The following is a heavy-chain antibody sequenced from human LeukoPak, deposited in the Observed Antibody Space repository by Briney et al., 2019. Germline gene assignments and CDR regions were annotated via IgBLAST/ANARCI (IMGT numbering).Heavy chain of an antibody. V-gene: IGHV4-39*01. D-gene: IGHD4-11*01. CDR2: IYYSGST. CDR3: ARRATTVYPYYMDV. Sequence: SETLSLTCTVSGGSISSSSYYWGWIRQPPGKGLEWIGSIYYSGSTYYNPSLKSRATISVDTSKNQFSLKLNSVTAADTAVYYCARRATTVYPYYMDVWGKGTTVTVSS. CDR1: GGSISSSSYY. J-gene: IGHJ6*03.